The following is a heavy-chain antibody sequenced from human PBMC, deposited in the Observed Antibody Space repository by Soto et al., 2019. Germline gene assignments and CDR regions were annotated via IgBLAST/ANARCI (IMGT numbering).Heavy chain of an antibody. D-gene: IGHD3-22*01. CDR3: ARDKTHYYDSSGYYLRWFDP. Sequence: GGSLRLSCAASGFTFISYSMNWVRQAPGKGLEWVSSISSSSSYIYYADSVKGRFTISRDNAKNSLYLQMNSLRAEDTAVYYCARDKTHYYDSSGYYLRWFDPWGQGTLVTVSS. CDR2: ISSSSSYI. J-gene: IGHJ5*02. V-gene: IGHV3-21*01. CDR1: GFTFISYS.